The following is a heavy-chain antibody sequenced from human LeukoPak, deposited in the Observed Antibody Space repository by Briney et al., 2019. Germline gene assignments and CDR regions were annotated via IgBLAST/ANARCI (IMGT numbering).Heavy chain of an antibody. V-gene: IGHV3-13*01. CDR1: GFTFSRND. Sequence: GGSLRLSCAASGFTFSRNDMHWVRQTTGKGLEWVSGIDINGDTYYPDSVKGRFTISRENAKNSLYLQMNSLRAGDTAVYYCAKDLVTMIVVVSPVDYWGQGTLVTVSS. D-gene: IGHD3-22*01. J-gene: IGHJ4*02. CDR2: IDINGDT. CDR3: AKDLVTMIVVVSPVDY.